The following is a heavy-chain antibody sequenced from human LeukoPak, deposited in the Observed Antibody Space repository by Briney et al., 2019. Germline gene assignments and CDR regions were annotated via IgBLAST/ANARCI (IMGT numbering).Heavy chain of an antibody. J-gene: IGHJ4*02. V-gene: IGHV3-23*01. D-gene: IGHD3-22*01. CDR1: GFTFSSYD. CDR2: ITGTGGNT. CDR3: VIRGNYDSSGRAHFDY. Sequence: GGSLRLSCAASGFTFSSYDMSWVRQAPGKGLEWVSTITGTGGNTDYADSVKGRFTVSRDNSKNTLYLQMNSLRAEDTAVYYCVIRGNYDSSGRAHFDYWGQGALVTVSS.